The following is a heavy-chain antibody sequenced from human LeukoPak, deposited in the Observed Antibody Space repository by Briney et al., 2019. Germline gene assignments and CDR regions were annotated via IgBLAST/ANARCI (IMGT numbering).Heavy chain of an antibody. J-gene: IGHJ4*02. CDR3: ARGRHGCSSTSCYYY. D-gene: IGHD2-2*01. CDR2: MNPNSGNT. CDR1: GYTFTSYD. Sequence: GASVKLSCKASGYTFTSYDINWVRQAPGQGLERKGWMNPNSGNTGYAQKFQGGVTITRNTSISTAYMELSSLRSEDTAVYYCARGRHGCSSTSCYYYWGQGTLVTVSS. V-gene: IGHV1-8*01.